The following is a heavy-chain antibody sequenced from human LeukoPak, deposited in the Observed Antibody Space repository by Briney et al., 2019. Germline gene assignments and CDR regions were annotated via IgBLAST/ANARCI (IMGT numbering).Heavy chain of an antibody. CDR1: GFTVSNNY. D-gene: IGHD3-16*02. J-gene: IGHJ4*02. CDR2: IYSDGRT. Sequence: HPGGSLRLSCAASGFTVSNNYMSWVRQAPGKGLEWVSVIYSDGRTYYADSVKGRFTISRDNSKNTLYLQMNSLRAEDTALYYCVRERGRQVISPYSDHWGQGTLVTVSS. CDR3: VRERGRQVISPYSDH. V-gene: IGHV3-66*01.